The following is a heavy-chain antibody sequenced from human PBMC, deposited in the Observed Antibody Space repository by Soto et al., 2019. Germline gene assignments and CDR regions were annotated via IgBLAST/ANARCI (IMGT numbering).Heavy chain of an antibody. V-gene: IGHV4-30-4*01. CDR2: IYYSGST. Sequence: PSETLSLTCTVSGGSISSGDYYWSWIRQPPGKGLEWIGYIYYSGSTYYNPSLKSRVTISVDTSKNQFSLKLSSVTAADTAVYYCASYHDFWSGYAPKSGYGMDVWGQGTTVTVCS. CDR1: GGSISSGDYY. D-gene: IGHD3-3*01. J-gene: IGHJ6*02. CDR3: ASYHDFWSGYAPKSGYGMDV.